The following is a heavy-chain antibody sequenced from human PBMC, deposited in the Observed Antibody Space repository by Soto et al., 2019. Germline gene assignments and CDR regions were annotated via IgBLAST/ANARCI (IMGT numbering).Heavy chain of an antibody. J-gene: IGHJ4*02. Sequence: SETLSLACTVSGGSMSSHYWTWLRQPPGKGLEWIGYISYSGSTYYNPSLKSRVTISADTSRNQFSLKLSSVIAADTAVYYCARADPDASVGYWGQGTLVTVSS. D-gene: IGHD3-16*01. CDR3: ARADPDASVGY. CDR1: GGSMSSHY. CDR2: ISYSGST. V-gene: IGHV4-59*11.